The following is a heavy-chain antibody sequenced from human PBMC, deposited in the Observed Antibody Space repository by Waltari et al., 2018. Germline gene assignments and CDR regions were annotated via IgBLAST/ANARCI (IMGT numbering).Heavy chain of an antibody. CDR1: GFTFSSYA. CDR3: AKAGNYDYYYGMDV. Sequence: EVQLLESGGGLVQPGGSLRLSCAASGFTFSSYAMSWVRQAQGKGLEWVSAISGSGGSTYYADSVKGRFTISRDNSKNTLYLQMNSLRAEDTAVYYCAKAGNYDYYYGMDVWGQGTTVTVSS. V-gene: IGHV3-23*01. J-gene: IGHJ6*02. CDR2: ISGSGGST.